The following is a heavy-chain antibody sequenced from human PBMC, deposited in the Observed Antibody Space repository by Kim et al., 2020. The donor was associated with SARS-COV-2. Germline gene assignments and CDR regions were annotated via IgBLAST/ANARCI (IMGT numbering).Heavy chain of an antibody. CDR1: GYTFTSYG. CDR3: ARDYYYGSGTWGGNYYYGMDV. J-gene: IGHJ6*02. Sequence: ASVKVSCKASGYTFTSYGISWVRQAPGQGLEWMGWISAYNGNTNYAQKLQGRVTMTTDTSTSTAYMELRSLRSDDTAVYYCARDYYYGSGTWGGNYYYGMDVWGQGTTVTVSS. D-gene: IGHD3-10*01. CDR2: ISAYNGNT. V-gene: IGHV1-18*01.